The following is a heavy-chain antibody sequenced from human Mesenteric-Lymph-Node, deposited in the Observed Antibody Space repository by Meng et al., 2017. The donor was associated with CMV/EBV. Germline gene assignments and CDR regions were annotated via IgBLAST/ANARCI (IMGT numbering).Heavy chain of an antibody. CDR1: GFTFGDYG. D-gene: IGHD6-6*01. CDR2: ISWNGGLI. Sequence: GESLKISCAASGFTFGDYGVGWVRQAPGKGLQWVSGISWNGGLIGYADSVKGRFTIFRDNAKNSLYLQMNSLRAEDTAVYYCARRRYSGSSLIDFWGQGTLVTVSS. V-gene: IGHV3-20*04. J-gene: IGHJ4*02. CDR3: ARRRYSGSSLIDF.